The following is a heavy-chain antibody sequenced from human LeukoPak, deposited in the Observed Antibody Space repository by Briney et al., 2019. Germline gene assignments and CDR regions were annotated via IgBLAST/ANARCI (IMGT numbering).Heavy chain of an antibody. J-gene: IGHJ4*02. Sequence: SETLSPTCTVSGGSVSSDSYYWSWIRQPPGKGLEWIGHISYSGTTNYNPSLKSRVIISIDISQNQFSLKLSSVTAADTAVYYCAGAPNPTFFDYWGQGPLATVSS. CDR2: ISYSGTT. CDR1: GGSVSSDSYY. CDR3: AGAPNPTFFDY. V-gene: IGHV4-61*01.